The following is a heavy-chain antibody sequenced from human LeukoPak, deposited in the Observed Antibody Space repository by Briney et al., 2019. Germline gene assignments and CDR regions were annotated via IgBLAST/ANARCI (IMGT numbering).Heavy chain of an antibody. CDR3: ARDEGETLRGYHMDV. V-gene: IGHV1-8*03. CDR2: MNPNSGNT. Sequence: ASVKVSCKASGYTFTSYDINWVRQATGQGLEWMGWMNPNSGNTGYAQKFQGRVTITRNTSISTAYMELSSLRSEDTAVYYCARDEGETLRGYHMDVWAKGPRSPSP. D-gene: IGHD3-16*01. CDR1: GYTFTSYD. J-gene: IGHJ6*03.